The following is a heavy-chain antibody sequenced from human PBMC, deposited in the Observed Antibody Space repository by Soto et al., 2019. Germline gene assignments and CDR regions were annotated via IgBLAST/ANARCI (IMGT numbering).Heavy chain of an antibody. CDR1: GFAFSTYW. CDR2: IKQDGSER. J-gene: IGHJ4*02. D-gene: IGHD5-12*01. Sequence: EVQLVESGGGLVQPGGSLGLSCAASGFAFSTYWMNWVRQAPGKGLEWVANIKQDGSERFYVDSGKGRFTISRDNARNTLQPQINSLRAEETAVYNCAGRSVYVIDSWGQGTLVTVSS. V-gene: IGHV3-7*05. CDR3: AGRSVYVIDS.